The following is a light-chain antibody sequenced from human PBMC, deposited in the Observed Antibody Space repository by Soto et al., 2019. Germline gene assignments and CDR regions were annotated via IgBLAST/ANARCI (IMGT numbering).Light chain of an antibody. CDR1: QGVSTW. CDR2: TAS. Sequence: DIQMTQSPSSVSASVGDRVTITCRASQGVSTWLAWYQQKPGKAPNLLIYTASSLQSGVPSRFSGSGSGTDFTLTISRLQPEDSAPYYCQQTTCFPLTFGGGTKVEI. J-gene: IGKJ4*01. CDR3: QQTTCFPLT. V-gene: IGKV1D-12*01.